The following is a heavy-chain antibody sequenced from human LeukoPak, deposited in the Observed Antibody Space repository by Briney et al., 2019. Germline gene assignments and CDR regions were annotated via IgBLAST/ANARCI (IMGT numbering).Heavy chain of an antibody. J-gene: IGHJ4*02. CDR1: GFTVSSNY. CDR3: ARDYGSRGLDY. V-gene: IGHV3-11*04. D-gene: IGHD1-14*01. Sequence: GGSLRLSCAASGFTVSSNYMSWVRQAPGKGLEWVSYISSSGSTIYYADSVKGRFTISRDNAKNSLYLQMNSLRAEDTAVYYCARDYGSRGLDYWGQGTLVTVSS. CDR2: ISSSGSTI.